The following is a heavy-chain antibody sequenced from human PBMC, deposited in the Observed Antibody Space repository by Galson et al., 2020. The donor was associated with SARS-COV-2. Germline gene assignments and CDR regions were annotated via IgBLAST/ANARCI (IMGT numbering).Heavy chain of an antibody. CDR3: ARNPWGDNYYYYMDV. V-gene: IGHV3-11*06. Sequence: GESLKISCAASGFTFSDYYMSWIRQAPGKGLEWVSYISSSSSYTNYADSVKGRFTISRDNAKNSLYLQMNSLRAEDTAVYYCARNPWGDNYYYYMDVWGKGTTVTVSS. J-gene: IGHJ6*03. D-gene: IGHD7-27*01. CDR2: ISSSSSYT. CDR1: GFTFSDYY.